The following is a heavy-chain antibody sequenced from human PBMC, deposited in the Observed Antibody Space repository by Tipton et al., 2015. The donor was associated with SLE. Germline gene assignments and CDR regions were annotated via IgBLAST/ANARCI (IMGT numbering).Heavy chain of an antibody. CDR1: GYSISSSNY. J-gene: IGHJ3*02. CDR2: IYHSGST. Sequence: TLSLTCAVSGYSISSSNYWGWIRQPPGKGLEWIGNIYHSGSTHYNPSLKSRVTISIDTSKNRFSLKLSSVTAADTAVYYCARRTIFGVVQNVFDIWGQGTMVTVSS. CDR3: ARRTIFGVVQNVFDI. V-gene: IGHV4-38-2*01. D-gene: IGHD3-3*01.